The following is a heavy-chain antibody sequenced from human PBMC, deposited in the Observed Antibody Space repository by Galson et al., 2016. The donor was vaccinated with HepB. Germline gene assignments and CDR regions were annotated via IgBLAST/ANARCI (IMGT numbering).Heavy chain of an antibody. J-gene: IGHJ5*02. Sequence: PALVKPTQTLTLTCTFSGFSLSTSGVGVGWIRQPPGKALEWLAVIYWDDDTRYSPSLKSRLTITRDTSKNQVVLTMSNVDPVDTATYYCGYRQESITLFGVNKPSLDAWGQRTLGTVSS. CDR2: IYWDDDT. CDR3: GYRQESITLFGVNKPSLDA. V-gene: IGHV2-5*02. D-gene: IGHD3-3*01. CDR1: GFSLSTSGVG.